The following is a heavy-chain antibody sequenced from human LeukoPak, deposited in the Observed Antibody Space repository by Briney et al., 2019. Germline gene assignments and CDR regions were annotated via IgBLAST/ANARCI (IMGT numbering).Heavy chain of an antibody. CDR3: ARDGEGYYFDY. Sequence: SETLSLTCTVSGGSISSSSYYWGWIRQPPGRGLEWIGSIYTSGSTNYNPSLKSRVTMSVDTSKNQFSLKLSSVTAADTAVYYCARDGEGYYFDYWGQGTLVTVSS. D-gene: IGHD7-27*01. J-gene: IGHJ4*02. V-gene: IGHV4-39*07. CDR2: IYTSGST. CDR1: GGSISSSSYY.